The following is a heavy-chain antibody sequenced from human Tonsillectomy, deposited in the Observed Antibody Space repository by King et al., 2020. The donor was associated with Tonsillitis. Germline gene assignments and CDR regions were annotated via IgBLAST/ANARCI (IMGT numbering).Heavy chain of an antibody. V-gene: IGHV4-39*01. CDR1: GGSISSSSYY. Sequence: QLQESGPRLVKPSETLSLTCTVSGGSISSSSYYWGWIRQPPGKGLEWIGYFYYIGRTYYNPSLESRVTISVDTSKNQFSLKLSSVTAADTALYCASPYGSRGPDAFDVWGQGTMVTVSS. CDR2: FYYIGRT. CDR3: ASPYGSRGPDAFDV. D-gene: IGHD3-10*01. J-gene: IGHJ3*01.